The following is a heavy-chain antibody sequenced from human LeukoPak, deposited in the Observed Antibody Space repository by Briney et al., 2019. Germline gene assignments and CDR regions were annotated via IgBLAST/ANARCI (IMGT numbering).Heavy chain of an antibody. Sequence: GESLKISCKGSGYSFTSSWIGWVRQMPGKGLEWMGIIYPGDSDTRYSPSFQGQVTISADRSINTAYLRWSSLKASDTAMYYCARRGYSYGHDYWGQGTLVTVSS. CDR3: ARRGYSYGHDY. CDR2: IYPGDSDT. J-gene: IGHJ4*02. V-gene: IGHV5-51*01. CDR1: GYSFTSSW. D-gene: IGHD5-18*01.